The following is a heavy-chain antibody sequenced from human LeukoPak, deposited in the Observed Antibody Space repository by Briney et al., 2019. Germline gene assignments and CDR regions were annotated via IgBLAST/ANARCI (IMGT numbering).Heavy chain of an antibody. CDR1: GFTFSDYY. CDR2: IAPSSSYA. J-gene: IGHJ6*02. CDR3: ARGHYIMDV. Sequence: GGSLRLSCAASGFTFSDYYMSWIRQAPGRGLEWVSYIAPSSSYADYTDSVTGRFTISRDNAKNSLYLHMNSLRAEDTAVYYCARGHYIMDVWGQGTTVTVSS. V-gene: IGHV3-11*03.